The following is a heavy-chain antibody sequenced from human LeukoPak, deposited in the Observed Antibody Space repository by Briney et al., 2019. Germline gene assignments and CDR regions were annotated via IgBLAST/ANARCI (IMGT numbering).Heavy chain of an antibody. CDR3: ASGSRSSWYYFDY. CDR2: ISSSSSYI. J-gene: IGHJ4*02. V-gene: IGHV3-21*01. CDR1: GFTFSSYS. Sequence: GGSLRLSCAASGFTFSSYSMNWVRQAPGEGLEWVSSISSSSSYIYYADSVKGRFTISRDNAKNSLYLQMNSLRAEDTAVYYCASGSRSSWYYFDYWGQGTLVTVSS. D-gene: IGHD6-13*01.